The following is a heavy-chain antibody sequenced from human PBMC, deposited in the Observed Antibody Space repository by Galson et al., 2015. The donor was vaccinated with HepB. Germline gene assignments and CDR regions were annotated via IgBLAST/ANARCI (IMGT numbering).Heavy chain of an antibody. V-gene: IGHV3-30*03. CDR3: ATSSGWTPGSSFDC. CDR1: GFTFSNYA. J-gene: IGHJ4*02. Sequence: SLRLSCAASGFTFSNYAMHWVRQAPGKGLEWVAIISYDGSYKYYADSVKGRFTISRDNSKNTLYLQMNSLRADDTAVYYCATSSGWTPGSSFDCWGQGTLVTVSS. CDR2: ISYDGSYK. D-gene: IGHD6-19*01.